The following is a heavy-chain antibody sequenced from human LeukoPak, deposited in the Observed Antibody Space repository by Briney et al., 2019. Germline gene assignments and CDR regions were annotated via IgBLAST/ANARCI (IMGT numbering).Heavy chain of an antibody. CDR1: GYTLTSYA. Sequence: ASVKVSCKASGYTLTSYAMHWVRQAPGQRLEWMGWINAGNGNTKYSQKFQGRVTITRDTSASTAYMELSSLRSEDTAVYYCASGAGVHSSGWYYYYGMDVWGQGTTVTVSS. D-gene: IGHD6-19*01. CDR2: INAGNGNT. CDR3: ASGAGVHSSGWYYYYGMDV. J-gene: IGHJ6*02. V-gene: IGHV1-3*01.